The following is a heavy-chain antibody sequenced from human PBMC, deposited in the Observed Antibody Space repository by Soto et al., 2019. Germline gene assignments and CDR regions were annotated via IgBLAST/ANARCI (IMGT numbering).Heavy chain of an antibody. CDR1: GASFTSNY. D-gene: IGHD1-26*01. J-gene: IGHJ4*02. Sequence: SETLSLTCVVYGASFTSNYWSWVRQPPAKGLEWIGEINHNGLTNYNPSLKSRVTISVDTSKNQFSLKLTSVTAADTAVYYCASARWGYWGQGTLVTVSS. CDR2: INHNGLT. CDR3: ASARWGY. V-gene: IGHV4-34*01.